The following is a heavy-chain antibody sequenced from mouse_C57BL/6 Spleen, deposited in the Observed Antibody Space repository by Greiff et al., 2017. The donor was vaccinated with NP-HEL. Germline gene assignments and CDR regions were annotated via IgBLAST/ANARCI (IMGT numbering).Heavy chain of an antibody. J-gene: IGHJ4*01. Sequence: QVQLKQPGAELAKPGASVKMSCKASGYTFTSYWITWVKQRPGQGLEWIGDIYPGSGSTNYNEKFKSKATLTVDTSSSTAYMQLSSLTSEDSAVYYCARWSIYAMDYWGQGTSVTVSS. CDR3: ARWSIYAMDY. D-gene: IGHD2-10*02. CDR2: IYPGSGST. CDR1: GYTFTSYW. V-gene: IGHV1-55*01.